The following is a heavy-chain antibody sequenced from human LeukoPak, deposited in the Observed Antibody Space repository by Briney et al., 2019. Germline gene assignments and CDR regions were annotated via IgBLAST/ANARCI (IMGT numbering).Heavy chain of an antibody. CDR2: IYHSGSA. Sequence: SETLSLTCTVSAYSISSGYYWGWIRQPPGKWLDWIGSIYHSGSAYYNPSLKSRVTISVDTSKNQFSLKLSTVTAADTAVYFCARVRGSFYYAEIDYWGQGTLVTVSS. CDR3: ARVRGSFYYAEIDY. D-gene: IGHD3-10*01. V-gene: IGHV4-38-2*02. J-gene: IGHJ4*02. CDR1: AYSISSGYY.